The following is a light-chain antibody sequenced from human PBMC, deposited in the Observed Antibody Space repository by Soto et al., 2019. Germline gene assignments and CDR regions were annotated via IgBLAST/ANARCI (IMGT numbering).Light chain of an antibody. CDR3: LVFYGGAWV. V-gene: IGLV7-43*01. CDR1: TEAVTSGYY. Sequence: QTVVTQETSLTVSPGGTVTLTCASSTEAVTSGYYPNWFQQKPGQEPRPLIYSTNIRHSWIPARFSGSLLGGKAALTLSGVQPEDEAEYYCLVFYGGAWVFVGGTKLTVL. CDR2: STN. J-gene: IGLJ3*02.